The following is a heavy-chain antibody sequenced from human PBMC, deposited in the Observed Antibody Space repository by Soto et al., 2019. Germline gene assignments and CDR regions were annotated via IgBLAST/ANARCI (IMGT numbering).Heavy chain of an antibody. CDR1: GFTFSSYS. CDR2: ISSSSSYI. J-gene: IGHJ3*02. Sequence: GGSLRLSCAASGFTFSSYSMNWVRQAPGKGLEWVSSISSSSSYIYYADSVKGRFTISRDNAKNSLYLQMNSLRAEDTAVYYCARDGVAAAHEAFDIWGQGTMVTVSS. D-gene: IGHD3-16*01. CDR3: ARDGVAAAHEAFDI. V-gene: IGHV3-21*01.